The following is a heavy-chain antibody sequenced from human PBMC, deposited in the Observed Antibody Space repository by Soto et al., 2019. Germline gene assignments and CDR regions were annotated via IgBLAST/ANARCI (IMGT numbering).Heavy chain of an antibody. Sequence: VFPFNNYNINWVRQAPGKGLEWVSSISGSSNFIYYSDSVKGRFTISRDNAKNSLYLQMNSLRVEDTAVYYCATPMALPGSDYWGQGTLVTVSS. D-gene: IGHD3-10*01. CDR1: VFPFNNYN. J-gene: IGHJ4*02. CDR3: ATPMALPGSDY. V-gene: IGHV3-21*01. CDR2: ISGSSNFI.